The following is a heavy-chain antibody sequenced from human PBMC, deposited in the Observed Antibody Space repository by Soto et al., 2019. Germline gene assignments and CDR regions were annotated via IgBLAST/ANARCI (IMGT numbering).Heavy chain of an antibody. CDR2: IYYSGST. J-gene: IGHJ6*02. Sequence: QVQLQESGPGLVKPSETLSLTCTVSGGSVSSGSYYWSWIRQPPGKGLEWIGYIYYSGSTNYNPSHKSRVTISVDTSKNQFSLKLSSVTAADTAVYYCARDCTSCYGYYYYGMDVWGQGTTVTVSS. D-gene: IGHD2-2*01. CDR1: GGSVSSGSYY. CDR3: ARDCTSCYGYYYYGMDV. V-gene: IGHV4-61*01.